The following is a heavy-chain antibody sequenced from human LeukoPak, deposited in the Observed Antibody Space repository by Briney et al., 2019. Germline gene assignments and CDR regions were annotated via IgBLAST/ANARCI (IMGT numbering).Heavy chain of an antibody. J-gene: IGHJ4*02. CDR3: AKPGKLGNYFDY. CDR1: GFTFSSYV. V-gene: IGHV3-23*01. CDR2: ISGSGGST. D-gene: IGHD7-27*01. Sequence: GGSLRLSCAASGFTFSSYVMSWVRQAPGKGLEWVSAISGSGGSTYYADSVKGRFTISRDNSKNTLYLQMNSLRAEDTAVYYCAKPGKLGNYFDYWGQGTLVTVSS.